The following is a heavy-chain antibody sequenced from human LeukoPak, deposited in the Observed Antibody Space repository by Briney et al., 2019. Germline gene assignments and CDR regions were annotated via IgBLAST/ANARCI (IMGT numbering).Heavy chain of an antibody. J-gene: IGHJ6*02. D-gene: IGHD4-17*01. CDR3: ARDKLRNYGDYFKYGMDV. CDR1: GYTFTSYG. Sequence: ASVKVSCKASGYTFTSYGISWVRQAPGQGLEWMGWISAYNGNTNYAQKLQGRVTMTTDTSTSTAYMELRSLRSDDTAVYYCARDKLRNYGDYFKYGMDVWGQGTTVTVSS. V-gene: IGHV1-18*01. CDR2: ISAYNGNT.